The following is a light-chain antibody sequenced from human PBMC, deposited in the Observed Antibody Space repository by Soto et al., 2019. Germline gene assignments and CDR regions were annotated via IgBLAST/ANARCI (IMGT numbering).Light chain of an antibody. V-gene: IGKV1-39*01. J-gene: IGKJ4*01. CDR2: GAS. CDR1: QSISSY. Sequence: DIQMTQSPSSLSASVGDRVTITCRASQSISSYLNWYQQKPGKAPQLLIFGASSLQSGVPSRFSGSGSGTDFTLTISSLQPEDFATYYCQQSYSSPVTFGGGTKVEI. CDR3: QQSYSSPVT.